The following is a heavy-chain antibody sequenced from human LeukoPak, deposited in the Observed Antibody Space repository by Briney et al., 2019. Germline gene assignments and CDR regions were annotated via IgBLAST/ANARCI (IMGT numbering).Heavy chain of an antibody. Sequence: APRKVSCTLSGDTLTELSMHWVRQAPTKGLECMGGLDPEDGETIYAQRFQGRGTMTEDTSTDTAYIELSSLRSEDTTVYYGATSPTDSYIDDWGQGTLVTVSS. CDR2: LDPEDGET. CDR3: ATSPTDSYIDD. CDR1: GDTLTELS. D-gene: IGHD2-21*02. V-gene: IGHV1-24*01. J-gene: IGHJ4*02.